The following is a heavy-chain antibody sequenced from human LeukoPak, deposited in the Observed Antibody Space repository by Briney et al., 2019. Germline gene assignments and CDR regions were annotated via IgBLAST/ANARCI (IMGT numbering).Heavy chain of an antibody. V-gene: IGHV3-30*18. J-gene: IGHJ4*02. CDR3: AKVVVVAAYFDY. CDR1: GFTFNSYG. D-gene: IGHD2-15*01. CDR2: ISFDGSKK. Sequence: GGSLRLSCAASGFTFNSYGMHWVRQAPGKGLEWVAVISFDGSKKYYADSVKGRFTISRDNSKNTLYLQMNSLRAEDTAVYYCAKVVVVAAYFDYWGQGTLVTVSS.